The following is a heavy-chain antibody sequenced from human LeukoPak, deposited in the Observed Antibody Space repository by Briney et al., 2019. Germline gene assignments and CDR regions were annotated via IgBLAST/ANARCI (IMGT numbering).Heavy chain of an antibody. Sequence: ASVKVSCKASRYAFTGSYIHWVRQAPGQGLEWMGRINPNSGDTNYAQKFQGRVTMSRDTSISTAYMELSRLRSDDTAVYYCAREINSSAYYWGQGTLVTVSS. D-gene: IGHD3-22*01. J-gene: IGHJ4*02. V-gene: IGHV1-2*06. CDR1: RYAFTGSY. CDR3: AREINSSAYY. CDR2: INPNSGDT.